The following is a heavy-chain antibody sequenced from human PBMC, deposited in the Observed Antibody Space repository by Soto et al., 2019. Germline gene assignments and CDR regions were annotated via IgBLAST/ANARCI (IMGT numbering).Heavy chain of an antibody. V-gene: IGHV1-46*01. CDR1: GYTFTSYY. D-gene: IGHD5-12*01. CDR2: INPSVGST. Sequence: GASVKVSCKASGYTFTSYYIHWVRQAPGQGLEWMGIINPSVGSTSYAQKFQGRVTITRDTSASTAYMELSSLTSEDTAVYYCASGNCGYICYHDYWGQGTLVTVSS. CDR3: ASGNCGYICYHDY. J-gene: IGHJ4*02.